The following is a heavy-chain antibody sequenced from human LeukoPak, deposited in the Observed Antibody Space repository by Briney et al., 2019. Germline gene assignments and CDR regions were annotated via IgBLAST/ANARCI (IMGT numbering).Heavy chain of an antibody. CDR1: GFTFSSYA. V-gene: IGHV3-30-3*01. CDR3: AREAGTGTTDFDY. Sequence: GGSLRLSCAASGFTFSSYAMHWVRPAPGKGLEWVAVISDDGSRKYYTDSVKGRFTISRDNSKNTLYLQMNSLRAEGTAVYYCAREAGTGTTDFDYWGQGTQVTVSS. CDR2: ISDDGSRK. J-gene: IGHJ4*02. D-gene: IGHD1-7*01.